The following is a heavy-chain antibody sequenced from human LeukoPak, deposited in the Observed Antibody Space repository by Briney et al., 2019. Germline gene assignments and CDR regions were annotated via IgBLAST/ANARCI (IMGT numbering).Heavy chain of an antibody. D-gene: IGHD3-22*01. Sequence: GGSLRLSCAASGFTFSSYAMSWVRQAPGKGLEWVSGISDSGGSTFHAESVKGRFTISRDNSKNTLYLQMNSLRAEDTAVYYCANNGYYDSSGYLNGGQGTLVTVS. CDR1: GFTFSSYA. CDR2: ISDSGGST. V-gene: IGHV3-23*01. J-gene: IGHJ4*02. CDR3: ANNGYYDSSGYLN.